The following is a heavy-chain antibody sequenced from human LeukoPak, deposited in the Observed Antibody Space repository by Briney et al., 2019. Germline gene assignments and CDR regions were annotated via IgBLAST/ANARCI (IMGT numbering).Heavy chain of an antibody. V-gene: IGHV3-15*01. CDR2: IFSKTDGGAT. CDR1: GFTFTNAW. D-gene: IGHD1-1*01. CDR3: TDWDAARFDY. Sequence: GGSLRLSCAASGFTFTNAWMNWARQLRGKGLEGVGRIFSKTDGGATEYAAPVKGRFIISRDDSKNTLYLQMNSLQTEDTAVYYCTDWDAARFDYWGQGSLVTVSS. J-gene: IGHJ4*02.